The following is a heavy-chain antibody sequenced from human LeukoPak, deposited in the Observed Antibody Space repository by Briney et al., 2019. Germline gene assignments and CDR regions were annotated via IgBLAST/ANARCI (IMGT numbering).Heavy chain of an antibody. CDR2: IYSGGIT. Sequence: PGGSLRLSCAASGFTFSTNYMSWVRQAPGKGLEWVSLIYSGGITQYADSVKGRFTISRDNSKNTLYLQMTSLRAEDTAVYHCARDGYYDSSGYRKHDGFDIWGQGTLVTVSS. CDR3: ARDGYYDSSGYRKHDGFDI. CDR1: GFTFSTNY. D-gene: IGHD3-22*01. J-gene: IGHJ3*02. V-gene: IGHV3-66*01.